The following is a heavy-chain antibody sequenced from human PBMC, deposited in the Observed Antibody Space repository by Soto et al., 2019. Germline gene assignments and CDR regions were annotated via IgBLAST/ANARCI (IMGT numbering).Heavy chain of an antibody. CDR2: ISAYNGKT. D-gene: IGHD2-15*01. CDR3: AIAWYCSDGGCYSDY. J-gene: IGHJ4*02. V-gene: IGHV1-18*01. CDR1: GYTFTSYG. Sequence: ASVKVSCKASGYTFTSYGVSWVRQAPGQGLEWMGWISAYNGKTNYAQNLQGRVTMTTDTSTNTVYMELRSLRSDDTAVYYCAIAWYCSDGGCYSDYWGQGTLVTVDS.